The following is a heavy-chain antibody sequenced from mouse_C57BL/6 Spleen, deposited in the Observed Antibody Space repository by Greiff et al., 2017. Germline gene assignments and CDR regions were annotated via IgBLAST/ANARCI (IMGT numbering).Heavy chain of an antibody. V-gene: IGHV1-31*01. Sequence: VQLQQSGPELVKPGASVQISCKASGYSFTGYYMHWVKQSHGNILDWIGYIYPYYGVSSYNQKFKGKATLTVDKSSSTAYMELRSLTSEDSAVYYCARDYYGSSYGDALDYWRQGTSVPVSS. CDR2: IYPYYGVS. D-gene: IGHD1-1*01. J-gene: IGHJ4*01. CDR3: ARDYYGSSYGDALDY. CDR1: GYSFTGYY.